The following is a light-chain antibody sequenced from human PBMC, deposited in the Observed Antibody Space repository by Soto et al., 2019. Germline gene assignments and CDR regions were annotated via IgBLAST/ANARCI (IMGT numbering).Light chain of an antibody. V-gene: IGKV3-15*01. Sequence: EIVMTQSPATLSVSPEERATLSCRANQNIISNLAWYQQKPGQAPRLLIYGASTRATGVPARFSGSGSGTEFTLTISSLQSEDFEVYYCQQRSAWPWTFGQGTRVEIK. CDR1: QNIISN. J-gene: IGKJ1*01. CDR2: GAS. CDR3: QQRSAWPWT.